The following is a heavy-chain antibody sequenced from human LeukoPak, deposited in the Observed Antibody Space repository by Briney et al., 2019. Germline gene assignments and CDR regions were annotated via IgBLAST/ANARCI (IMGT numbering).Heavy chain of an antibody. CDR1: GFSFNNYA. J-gene: IGHJ4*02. Sequence: GGSLRLSCAASGFSFNNYAMTWVRQAPGKGLEWVSAISGSGGSTYYADSVKGRFTISRDNSKNTLYLQMNSLRAEDTAVYYCAKLGGPSGSYDYWGQGTLVTVSS. D-gene: IGHD6-19*01. CDR2: ISGSGGST. V-gene: IGHV3-23*01. CDR3: AKLGGPSGSYDY.